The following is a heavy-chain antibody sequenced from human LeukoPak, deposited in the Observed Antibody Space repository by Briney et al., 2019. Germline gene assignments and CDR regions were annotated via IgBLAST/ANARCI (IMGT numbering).Heavy chain of an antibody. J-gene: IGHJ4*02. CDR1: GFTFSSNE. Sequence: GGSLRLSCAASGFTFSSNEMNWVRQAPGKGLEWVSYISSSGSTIYYADSVKGRFTISRDNAKNSLYLQMNSLRAEDTAVYYCAKFATPYCGGDCSPGYFDYWGQGTLVTVSS. V-gene: IGHV3-48*03. D-gene: IGHD2-21*02. CDR3: AKFATPYCGGDCSPGYFDY. CDR2: ISSSGSTI.